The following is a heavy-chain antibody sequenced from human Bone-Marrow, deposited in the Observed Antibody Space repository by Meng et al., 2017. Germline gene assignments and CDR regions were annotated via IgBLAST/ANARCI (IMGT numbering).Heavy chain of an antibody. CDR1: GGTFSTSV. D-gene: IGHD3-10*01. Sequence: ASVKVSCKASGGTFSTSVISWVRQAPGQGLEWMGRINPNSGGTNYAQKFQGRVTMTRDTSISTAYMELSRLRSDDTAVYYCARVGWFGEYTLFDYWGQGTLVTVSS. CDR3: ARVGWFGEYTLFDY. J-gene: IGHJ4*02. CDR2: INPNSGGT. V-gene: IGHV1-2*06.